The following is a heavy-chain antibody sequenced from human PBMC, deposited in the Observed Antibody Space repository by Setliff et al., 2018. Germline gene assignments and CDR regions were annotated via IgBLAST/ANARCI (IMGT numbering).Heavy chain of an antibody. CDR2: ISGGGRYT. J-gene: IGHJ4*02. CDR1: GFTFSSYN. D-gene: IGHD3-22*01. V-gene: IGHV3-21*05. Sequence: GGSLRLSCAASGFTFSSYNMNWVRQAPGKGLEWVSYISGGGRYTYSADSVRGRFTISRDNAKNSLYLLMKSVRVDDTAVYYCARSINGYQQRYDIWGQGALVT. CDR3: ARSINGYQQRYDI.